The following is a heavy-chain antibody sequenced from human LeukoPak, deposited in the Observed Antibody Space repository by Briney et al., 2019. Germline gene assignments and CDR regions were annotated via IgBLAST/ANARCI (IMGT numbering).Heavy chain of an antibody. CDR2: IESDASRT. Sequence: GGSLRLSCVASGIILSDHWMYWVRQGPDRGLAHVSRIESDASRTTYADSVKGRFTISRDDAKNTMYLQMNSLRAEDTAVYYCARDSFAGYDSSGYSSYDYWGQGTLVTVSS. D-gene: IGHD3-22*01. V-gene: IGHV3-74*03. CDR3: ARDSFAGYDSSGYSSYDY. CDR1: GIILSDHW. J-gene: IGHJ4*02.